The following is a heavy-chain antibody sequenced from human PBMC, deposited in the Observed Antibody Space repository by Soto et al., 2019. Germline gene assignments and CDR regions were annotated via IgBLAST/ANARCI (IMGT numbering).Heavy chain of an antibody. CDR2: IYHGGNT. J-gene: IGHJ4*02. Sequence: QVQLQESGPGLVKPSGTLSLTCAISSGSITSSNWWSWVRQPPGKGLEWIGEIYHGGNTNYNPSLKNRLTISVDRSQNQFSLRLNSVTAADTAVYFCASHLIMPGTRGFDYWGQGSLVTVSS. D-gene: IGHD1-1*01. V-gene: IGHV4-4*02. CDR1: SGSITSSNW. CDR3: ASHLIMPGTRGFDY.